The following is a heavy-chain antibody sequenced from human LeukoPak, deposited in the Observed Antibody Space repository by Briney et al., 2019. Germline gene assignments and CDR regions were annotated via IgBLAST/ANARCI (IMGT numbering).Heavy chain of an antibody. J-gene: IGHJ5*02. CDR2: ISGSGGST. V-gene: IGHV3-23*01. Sequence: GGSLRLSCAASGFTVSSNYMSWVRQAPGKGLEWVSAISGSGGSTYYADSVKGRSTISRDNSKNTLYLQMNSLRAEDTAVYYCAKGGASSIVVVPAALSTWGQGTLVTVSS. CDR3: AKGGASSIVVVPAALST. D-gene: IGHD2-2*01. CDR1: GFTVSSNY.